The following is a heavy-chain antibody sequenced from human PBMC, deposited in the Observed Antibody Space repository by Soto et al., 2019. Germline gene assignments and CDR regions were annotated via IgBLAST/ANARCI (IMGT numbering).Heavy chain of an antibody. J-gene: IGHJ6*02. Sequence: ESGGGVVQPGRSLRLSCAASGFTFSNYGMHWVRQTPGKGLEWVAHTSYDDSSKYYADSVKGRLTISRDNSKNTLSLHMDSLRADDTAIYHCARDRSSSSSFYYGVDVWGQGTAVTVSS. CDR1: GFTFSNYG. CDR2: TSYDDSSK. D-gene: IGHD6-6*01. CDR3: ARDRSSSSSFYYGVDV. V-gene: IGHV3-30*03.